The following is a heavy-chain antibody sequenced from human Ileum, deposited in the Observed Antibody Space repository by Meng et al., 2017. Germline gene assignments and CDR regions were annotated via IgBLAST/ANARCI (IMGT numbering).Heavy chain of an antibody. CDR1: GYSFTNYG. CDR2: TSTYNSNR. V-gene: IGHV1-18*01. D-gene: IGHD2-2*01. Sequence: QVHLVQSGPDVRKPGASVKVSCQASGYSFTNYGINWVRQAPGKGLEWMGWTSTYNSNRNYAQSLQGRVTMTTDTSTTTAYMELRSLTFDDTAVYYCARGRHCSSTTCYLSDSWGQGTLVTVSS. J-gene: IGHJ4*02. CDR3: ARGRHCSSTTCYLSDS.